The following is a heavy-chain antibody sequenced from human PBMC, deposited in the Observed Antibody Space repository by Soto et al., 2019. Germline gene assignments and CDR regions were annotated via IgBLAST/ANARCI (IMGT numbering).Heavy chain of an antibody. V-gene: IGHV4-31*03. Sequence: PSETLSLTCTVSGGSISSGGYYWSWIRQHPGKGLEWIGYIYYSGSTYYNPSLKSRVTISVDTSKNQFSLKLSSVTAADTAVYYCAREYDSSGYLYDYWGQGTLVTVYS. CDR2: IYYSGST. J-gene: IGHJ4*02. CDR3: AREYDSSGYLYDY. CDR1: GGSISSGGYY. D-gene: IGHD3-22*01.